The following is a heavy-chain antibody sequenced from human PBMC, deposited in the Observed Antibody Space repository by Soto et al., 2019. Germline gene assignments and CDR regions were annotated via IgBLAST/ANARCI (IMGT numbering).Heavy chain of an antibody. CDR2: IWYDGSNK. Sequence: GGSLRLSCAASGFTFSSYGMHWVRQAPGKGLEWVAVIWYDGSNKYYADSVKGRFTISRDNSKNTLYLQMNSLRAEDTAVYYCAVAGYYDSSGYYYGEVDYWGQGTLVTVSS. V-gene: IGHV3-33*01. CDR1: GFTFSSYG. CDR3: AVAGYYDSSGYYYGEVDY. J-gene: IGHJ4*02. D-gene: IGHD3-22*01.